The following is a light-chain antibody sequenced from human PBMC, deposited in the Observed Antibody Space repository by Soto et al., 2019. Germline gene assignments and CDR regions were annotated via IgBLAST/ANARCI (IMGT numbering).Light chain of an antibody. CDR1: SSDVGSYNL. V-gene: IGLV2-23*02. CDR2: EVS. J-gene: IGLJ3*02. CDR3: CSYAGSATWV. Sequence: QSVLTQPASVSGSPGQSITISCTGTSSDVGSYNLVSWYQHHPGKAPKLMIYEVSKRPSGLSNRFSGSKSGNTASLTISGLQVEDEADYYCCSYAGSATWVFGGGTQLTVL.